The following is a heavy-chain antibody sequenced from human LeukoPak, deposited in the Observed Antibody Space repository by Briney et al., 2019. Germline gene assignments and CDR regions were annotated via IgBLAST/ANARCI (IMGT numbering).Heavy chain of an antibody. J-gene: IGHJ4*02. Sequence: GGSLRLSCAASGFTFSSYAMSWVRQAPGKGLEWVSAISGSGGSTYHADSVKGRFTISRDDSKNTLYLQMNSLRAEDTAVYYCAKDTLASTTPDYHLDYWGQGTLVTVSS. CDR1: GFTFSSYA. CDR3: AKDTLASTTPDYHLDY. CDR2: ISGSGGST. D-gene: IGHD4-17*01. V-gene: IGHV3-23*01.